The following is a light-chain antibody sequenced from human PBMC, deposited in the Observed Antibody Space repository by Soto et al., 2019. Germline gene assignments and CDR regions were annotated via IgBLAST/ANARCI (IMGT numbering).Light chain of an antibody. CDR2: GAS. Sequence: EIVMTQSPATLSVSPGERATLSCRASQSVSSNLAWYQQKPGQAPRLLIYGASTRATGIPARFSGSGSGTEFTLTISSLQSEDVAVYYCQKYNNWPSGITFGQGTRLEIK. CDR3: QKYNNWPSGIT. CDR1: QSVSSN. J-gene: IGKJ5*01. V-gene: IGKV3-15*01.